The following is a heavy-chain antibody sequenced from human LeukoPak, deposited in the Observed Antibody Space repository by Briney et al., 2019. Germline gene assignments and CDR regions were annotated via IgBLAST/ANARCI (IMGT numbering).Heavy chain of an antibody. CDR2: ISAYSGNT. CDR3: ARDDYFDSSGYYPAGYYYGMDV. D-gene: IGHD3-22*01. CDR1: GYTFTSYG. J-gene: IGHJ6*02. V-gene: IGHV1-18*01. Sequence: GASVKVSCKASGYTFTSYGISWVRQAPGQGLEWMGWISAYSGNTNYAQKLQGRVTMTTDTSTSTAYMELRSLRSDDTAVYYCARDDYFDSSGYYPAGYYYGMDVWGQGTTVTVSS.